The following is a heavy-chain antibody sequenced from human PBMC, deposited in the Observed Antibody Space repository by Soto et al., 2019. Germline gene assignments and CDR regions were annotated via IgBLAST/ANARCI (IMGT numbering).Heavy chain of an antibody. D-gene: IGHD3-9*01. V-gene: IGHV1-18*04. CDR1: GYTFTSYG. CDR3: ASRGHYDILTGYYRPRAFDI. Sequence: GASVKVSCKASGYTFTSYGISWVRQAPGQGLEWMGWISAYNGNTNYAQKLQGRVTMTTDTSTSTAYMELRSLRSDDTAVYYCASRGHYDILTGYYRPRAFDIWGQGTMVTVSS. CDR2: ISAYNGNT. J-gene: IGHJ3*02.